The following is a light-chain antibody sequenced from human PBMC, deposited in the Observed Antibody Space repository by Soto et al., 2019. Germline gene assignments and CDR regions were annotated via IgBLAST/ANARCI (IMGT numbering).Light chain of an antibody. V-gene: IGLV2-14*02. Sequence: QSPLIQPPSVSGSPGQSVTISCTGTSSDVGSYIFVSWYRQHPGKAPKLMIYDINNRPSGVSNRFSGSKSGNTASLTISGLQAEDEADYYCVSYTTSASYVFGTGTKVTVL. CDR1: SSDVGSYIF. J-gene: IGLJ1*01. CDR2: DIN. CDR3: VSYTTSASYV.